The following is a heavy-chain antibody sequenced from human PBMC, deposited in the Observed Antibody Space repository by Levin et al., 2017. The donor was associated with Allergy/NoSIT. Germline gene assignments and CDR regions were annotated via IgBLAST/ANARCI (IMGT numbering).Heavy chain of an antibody. Sequence: SCAASGFTFDDYELHWVRQAPGKGLEWVSSITRSSGSIAYADSVKGRFTISRDNAKNSVYLQMNSLRAEDTAFYYCAKDISGAFDYWGQGTLVTVSS. CDR2: ITRSSGSI. CDR3: AKDISGAFDY. J-gene: IGHJ4*02. CDR1: GFTFDDYE. D-gene: IGHD3-10*01. V-gene: IGHV3-9*01.